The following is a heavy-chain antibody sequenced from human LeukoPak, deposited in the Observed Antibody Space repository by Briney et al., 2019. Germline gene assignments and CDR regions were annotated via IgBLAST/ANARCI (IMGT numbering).Heavy chain of an antibody. V-gene: IGHV3-21*01. CDR2: ISATNSYI. D-gene: IGHD3-3*01. Sequence: GGSLRLSCAASGFTFNSYSMDWVRQAPGKGLEWVATISATNSYIYYADSVKGRFTISRDNAKNSLYLQVNSLRAEDTAVYYCVRGGRGVVIPHDGFDIWGQGTMVIVSS. CDR1: GFTFNSYS. CDR3: VRGGRGVVIPHDGFDI. J-gene: IGHJ3*02.